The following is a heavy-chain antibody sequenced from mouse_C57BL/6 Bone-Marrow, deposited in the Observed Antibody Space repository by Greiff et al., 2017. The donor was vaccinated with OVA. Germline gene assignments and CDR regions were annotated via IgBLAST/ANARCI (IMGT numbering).Heavy chain of an antibody. J-gene: IGHJ3*01. CDR1: GYTFTSYW. CDR3: ASYKGFAY. V-gene: IGHV1-55*01. Sequence: QVQLQQPGAELVKPGASVKMSCKASGYTFTSYWITWVKQRPGQGLEWIGDIYPGSGSTNYNEKFKSKATLTGDTSSSTAYMQLSSLTSEDSTVYYCASYKGFAYWGQGTLVTVSA. CDR2: IYPGSGST.